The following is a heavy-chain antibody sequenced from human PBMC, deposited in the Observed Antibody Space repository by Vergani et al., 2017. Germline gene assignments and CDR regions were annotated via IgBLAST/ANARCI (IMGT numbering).Heavy chain of an antibody. CDR2: IYHSGST. Sequence: QVQLQESGPGLVKPSETLSLTCAVSGYSISSGYYWGWIRQPPGKGLEWIGSIYHSGSTYYNPSLKSRGTISVDTSKNQYSLKLSSVTAADTAVYYCARAYSGSYYGWFDPWGQGTLVTVSS. CDR1: GYSISSGYY. CDR3: ARAYSGSYYGWFDP. V-gene: IGHV4-38-2*01. J-gene: IGHJ5*02. D-gene: IGHD1-26*01.